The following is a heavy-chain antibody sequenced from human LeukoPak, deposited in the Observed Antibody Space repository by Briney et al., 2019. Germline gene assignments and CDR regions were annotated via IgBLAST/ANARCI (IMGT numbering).Heavy chain of an antibody. CDR1: GFTFSSYA. CDR2: ISGSGGST. J-gene: IGHJ4*02. Sequence: RPGGSLRLSCAASGFTFSSYAMSWVRQAPGKGLEWVSAISGSGGSTYYADSVKGRFTISRDNSKNTLYLQMNSLRAEDTAVYYCARDPAYCGGDCRYEDYWGQGTQVTVSS. CDR3: ARDPAYCGGDCRYEDY. V-gene: IGHV3-23*01. D-gene: IGHD2-21*01.